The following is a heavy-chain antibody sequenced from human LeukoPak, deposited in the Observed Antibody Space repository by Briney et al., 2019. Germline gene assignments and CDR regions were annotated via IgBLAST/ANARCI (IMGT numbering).Heavy chain of an antibody. Sequence: VASVKVSCKASGYTFTSYGISWVRQAPGQGLEWMGWISAYNGNTNYAQKLQGRVTMTTDTSTSTAYMELRSLRSDDTAVYYCARERGCYYYDSSGYYCGEVGGLYWGQGTLVTVSS. J-gene: IGHJ4*02. CDR3: ARERGCYYYDSSGYYCGEVGGLY. V-gene: IGHV1-18*01. D-gene: IGHD3-22*01. CDR1: GYTFTSYG. CDR2: ISAYNGNT.